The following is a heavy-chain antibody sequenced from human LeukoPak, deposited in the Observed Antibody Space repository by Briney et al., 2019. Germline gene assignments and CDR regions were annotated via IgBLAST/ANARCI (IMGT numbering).Heavy chain of an antibody. D-gene: IGHD5-18*01. CDR2: ISGSGGST. J-gene: IGHJ4*02. Sequence: GGSLRLSCAASGFTFSSYAMSWVRQAPGKGLEWVSAISGSGGSTYYADSVKGRFTISRDNSKNTLYLQMNSLRAEDAAVYYCAKAGGYSYGRYFDYWGQGTLVTVSS. CDR1: GFTFSSYA. CDR3: AKAGGYSYGRYFDY. V-gene: IGHV3-23*01.